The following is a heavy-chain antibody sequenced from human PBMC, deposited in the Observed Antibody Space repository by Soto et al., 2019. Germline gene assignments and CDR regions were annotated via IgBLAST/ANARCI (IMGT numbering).Heavy chain of an antibody. CDR3: ASVGSDYDNSGYYLP. J-gene: IGHJ5*02. CDR1: GGSVSSNW. D-gene: IGHD3-22*01. Sequence: SETLSLTCIVSGGSVSSNWWRWVRQPPGKGLEWIGEIYHSGSTTYNPSLKSRATISVDKSENQFSLRLKSVTAADTAVYYCASVGSDYDNSGYYLPWGPGTLVTVPQ. CDR2: IYHSGST. V-gene: IGHV4-4*02.